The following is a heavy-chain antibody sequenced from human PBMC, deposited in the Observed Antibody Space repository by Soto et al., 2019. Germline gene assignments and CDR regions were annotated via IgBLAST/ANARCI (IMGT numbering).Heavy chain of an antibody. Sequence: GASVKVSCKVSGYTLTELSMHWVRQAPGKGREWMGGFDPEDGETIYAQKFQGRVTMTEDTSTDTAYMELSSLRSEDTAVYYCATLTTWIQLWAAAGTLWFDPWGQGTLVTVSS. CDR3: ATLTTWIQLWAAAGTLWFDP. J-gene: IGHJ5*02. V-gene: IGHV1-24*01. D-gene: IGHD5-18*01. CDR2: FDPEDGET. CDR1: GYTLTELS.